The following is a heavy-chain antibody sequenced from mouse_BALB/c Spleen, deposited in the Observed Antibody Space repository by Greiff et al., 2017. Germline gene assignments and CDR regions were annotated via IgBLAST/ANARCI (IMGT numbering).Heavy chain of an antibody. V-gene: IGHV1-4*02. J-gene: IGHJ4*01. Sequence: VHLVESAAELARPGASVKMSCKASGYTFTSYTMHWVKQRPGQGLEWIGYINPSSGYTEYNQKFKDKTTLTADKSSSTAYMQLSSLTSEDSAVYYCARGGYYAMDYWGQGTSVTVSS. D-gene: IGHD1-1*02. CDR1: GYTFTSYT. CDR3: ARGGYYAMDY. CDR2: INPSSGYT.